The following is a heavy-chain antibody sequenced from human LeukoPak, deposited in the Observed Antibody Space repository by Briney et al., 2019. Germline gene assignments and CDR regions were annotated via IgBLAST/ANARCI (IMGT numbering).Heavy chain of an antibody. J-gene: IGHJ4*02. Sequence: ASVEVSCKASGYTFTSYGISWVRQAPGQGLEWMGWISAYNGNTNYAQKLQGRVTMTTDTSTSTAYMELRSLRSDDTAVYYCAREEGIAVAGPPYYWGQGTLVTVSS. V-gene: IGHV1-18*01. CDR1: GYTFTSYG. D-gene: IGHD6-19*01. CDR3: AREEGIAVAGPPYY. CDR2: ISAYNGNT.